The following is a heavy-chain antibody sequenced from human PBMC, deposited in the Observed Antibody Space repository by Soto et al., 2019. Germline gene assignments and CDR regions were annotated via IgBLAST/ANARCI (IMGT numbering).Heavy chain of an antibody. CDR2: ISWDGRST. D-gene: IGHD3-22*01. V-gene: IGHV3-43*01. CDR3: AKSDYYDGRGYYDFDY. J-gene: IGHJ4*02. Sequence: GGSLRLYCAAPGFTFDDYTMHWVRQARGKGLAWVSLISWDGRSTYYADSVKGQFPISRDNSKISLYLQMNSLRTDDTALYYWAKSDYYDGRGYYDFDYWGQGTLVTVSS. CDR1: GFTFDDYT.